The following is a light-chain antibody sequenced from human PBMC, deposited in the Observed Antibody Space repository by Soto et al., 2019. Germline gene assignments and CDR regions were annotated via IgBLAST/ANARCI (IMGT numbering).Light chain of an antibody. CDR1: QSASSS. CDR3: QQRTDGWT. J-gene: IGKJ1*01. Sequence: EIVLTQSPAALSLSPGERATLSCRASQSASSSLGWYQQKPGQPPRLLIYDASKRVTGIPARFSGSGSGTDFTLAISSLEPEDFAVYFCQQRTDGWTFSQGTKVDIK. CDR2: DAS. V-gene: IGKV3-11*01.